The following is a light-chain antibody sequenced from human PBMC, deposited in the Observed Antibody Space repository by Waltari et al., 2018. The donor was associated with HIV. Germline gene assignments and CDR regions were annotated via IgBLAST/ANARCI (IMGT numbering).Light chain of an antibody. CDR1: ESLVHSDGYTF. V-gene: IGKV2-30*02. CDR2: KVF. Sequence: DIVMTQSPLSLPVTLGQPAAISCRSSESLVHSDGYTFFNWFHQSPGQPPRRLIYKVFLRDSGVQDSSSGSGSATEFTRKISRVDAEDVGIYYCMQGSHWPYTFGQGTKLEI. J-gene: IGKJ2*01. CDR3: MQGSHWPYT.